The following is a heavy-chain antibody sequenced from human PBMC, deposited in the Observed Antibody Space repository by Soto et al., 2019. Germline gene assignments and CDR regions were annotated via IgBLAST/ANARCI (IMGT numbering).Heavy chain of an antibody. CDR1: GYSFTSYW. J-gene: IGHJ6*02. D-gene: IGHD1-26*01. V-gene: IGHV5-10-1*01. CDR2: IDPSDSYT. CDR3: ARHAVGAIPHHHTGGMDV. Sequence: GESLKISCKGSGYSFTSYWISWVRQMPGKGLEWMGRIDPSDSYTNYSPSFQGHVTISADKSISTAYLQWSSLKASDTAMYYCARHAVGAIPHHHTGGMDVWGQGTTVIVSS.